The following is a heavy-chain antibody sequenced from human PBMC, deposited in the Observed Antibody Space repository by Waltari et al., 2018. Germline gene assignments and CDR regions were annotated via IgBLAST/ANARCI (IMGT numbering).Heavy chain of an antibody. CDR1: GFSFSSYW. V-gene: IGHV3-74*01. D-gene: IGHD6-6*01. J-gene: IGHJ4*02. CDR2: ITTDGSDT. CDR3: ARASYSTSLPMGY. Sequence: EVQLVESGGGLVQPGGSLRLSCAASGFSFSSYWVHWVRPAPGKGLVSSSHITTDGSDTSSADAVKVRFTISRDNVKSTLYLQMNSLRAEDTAVYDCARASYSTSLPMGYWGQGTLVTVSS.